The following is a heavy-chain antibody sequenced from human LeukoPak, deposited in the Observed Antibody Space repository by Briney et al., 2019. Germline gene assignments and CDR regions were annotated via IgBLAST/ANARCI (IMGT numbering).Heavy chain of an antibody. CDR1: GGSISSGGYY. J-gene: IGHJ3*02. Sequence: SQTLSLTCTVSGGSISSGGYYWSWIRQHLGKGLEWIGYIYYSGSTYYNPSLKSRVTISVDTSKNQFSLKLSSVTAADTAVYYCARDLPAGIAVAGTEAAFDIWGQGTMVTVSS. CDR3: ARDLPAGIAVAGTEAAFDI. V-gene: IGHV4-31*03. D-gene: IGHD6-19*01. CDR2: IYYSGST.